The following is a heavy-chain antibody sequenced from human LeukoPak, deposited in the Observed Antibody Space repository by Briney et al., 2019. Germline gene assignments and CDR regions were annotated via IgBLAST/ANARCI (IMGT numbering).Heavy chain of an antibody. J-gene: IGHJ4*02. CDR2: IQTSGST. Sequence: SETLSLTCSVSGGSLSSGSFYWSWIRQPAGKGLEWIGRIQTSGSTNYNPSLKSRVTISVDTSKNQFSLKLSSVTAADTAVYYCARRRLGEFFDYWGQGTLVTVSS. D-gene: IGHD3-16*01. CDR3: ARRRLGEFFDY. CDR1: GGSLSSGSFY. V-gene: IGHV4-61*02.